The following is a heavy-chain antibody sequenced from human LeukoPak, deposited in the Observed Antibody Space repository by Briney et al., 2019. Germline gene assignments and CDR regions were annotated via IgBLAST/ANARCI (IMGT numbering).Heavy chain of an antibody. J-gene: IGHJ4*02. V-gene: IGHV3-53*01. Sequence: GGSLRLSCAASGFTVSNNYMNWVRQAPGKGLEWVSVIYSGDSTYYADSVKGRFTISRDTSKNTLYLQMNNLRAEDTAVYFCAKARYGDYADFDYWGQGTLVTVSS. CDR1: GFTVSNNY. CDR3: AKARYGDYADFDY. D-gene: IGHD4-17*01. CDR2: IYSGDST.